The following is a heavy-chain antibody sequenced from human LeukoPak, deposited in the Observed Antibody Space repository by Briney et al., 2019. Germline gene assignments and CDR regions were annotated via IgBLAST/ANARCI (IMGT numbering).Heavy chain of an antibody. Sequence: GASVKVSCKASGGTFSSYAISWVRQAPGQGLEWMGGIIPIFGTANYAQKFQGRVTITADESTSTAYMELSSLRSEDTAVYYCAREHQLHYYGMDVRGQGTTVTVSS. V-gene: IGHV1-69*13. CDR3: AREHQLHYYGMDV. CDR1: GGTFSSYA. CDR2: IIPIFGTA. D-gene: IGHD2-2*01. J-gene: IGHJ6*02.